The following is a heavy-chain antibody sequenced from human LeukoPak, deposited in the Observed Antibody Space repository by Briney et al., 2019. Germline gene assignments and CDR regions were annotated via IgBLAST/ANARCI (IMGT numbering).Heavy chain of an antibody. Sequence: CDTLSLSCTVSGGSSSKYYGSWIRQPPGKGLEWIGYIYYSGSTNYNPSLKSRVTISVDTSKNQFSLKLSSVTAADTAVYYCARHVGRRWLQLQIGGFDYWGQGTLVTVSS. J-gene: IGHJ4*02. V-gene: IGHV4-59*08. CDR2: IYYSGST. CDR1: GGSSSKYY. CDR3: ARHVGRRWLQLQIGGFDY. D-gene: IGHD5-24*01.